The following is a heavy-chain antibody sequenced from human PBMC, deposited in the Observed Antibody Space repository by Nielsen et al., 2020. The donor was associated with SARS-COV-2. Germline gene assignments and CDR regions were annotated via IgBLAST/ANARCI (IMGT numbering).Heavy chain of an antibody. CDR3: AKDLDDSSRYYFGYFDY. CDR2: ISGSGGNR. J-gene: IGHJ4*02. D-gene: IGHD3-22*01. CDR1: EFTFSSYA. V-gene: IGHV3-23*01. Sequence: GGSLRLSCVASEFTFSSYAMSWVRQAPGKGLEWVSGISGSGGNRYYADSVKGRFTISRDNSKKTLYLQMDSLRAEDTALYYCAKDLDDSSRYYFGYFDYWGQGTMVTVSS.